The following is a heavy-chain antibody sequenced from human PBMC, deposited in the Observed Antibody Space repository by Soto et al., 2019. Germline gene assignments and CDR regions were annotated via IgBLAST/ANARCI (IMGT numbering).Heavy chain of an antibody. CDR2: IYYSGST. J-gene: IGHJ4*02. D-gene: IGHD3-10*01. Sequence: SETLSLTCTVSGGSISSSSYYWGWIRQPPGKGLEWIGSIYYSGSTYYNPSLKSRVTISVDTSKNQFSLKLSSVTAADTAVYYCARRMHGSGSYYNGGFDYWGQGTLVTVSS. CDR1: GGSISSSSYY. CDR3: ARRMHGSGSYYNGGFDY. V-gene: IGHV4-39*01.